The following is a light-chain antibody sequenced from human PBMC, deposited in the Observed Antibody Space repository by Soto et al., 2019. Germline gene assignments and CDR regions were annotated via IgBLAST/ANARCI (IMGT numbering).Light chain of an antibody. CDR3: CSYAGSSTWV. CDR1: SSNIGRGYD. CDR2: GDS. Sequence: QSVLTQPPSVSGAPGQRVTISCTGSSSNIGRGYDVHWYQQFPGSAPRLLLSGDSNRPSGVPDRFSGSRSGTSASLAITGLQAEDEADYYCCSYAGSSTWVFGGGTKLTVL. J-gene: IGLJ3*02. V-gene: IGLV1-40*01.